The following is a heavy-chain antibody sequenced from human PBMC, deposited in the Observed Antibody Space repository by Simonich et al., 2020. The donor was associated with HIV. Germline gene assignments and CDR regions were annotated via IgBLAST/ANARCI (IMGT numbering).Heavy chain of an antibody. CDR1: GGSFSGYY. Sequence: QVQLQQWGAGLLKPSETLSLTCAVYGGSFSGYYWSWIRQPPGKGLEWIGENNQSGSTNHNPSLKSRVTISVDTSKNQFSLKLSSVTAADTAVYYCARGRVGATTDRDYYYMDVWGKGTTVTVSS. D-gene: IGHD1-26*01. J-gene: IGHJ6*03. V-gene: IGHV4-34*01. CDR3: ARGRVGATTDRDYYYMDV. CDR2: NNQSGST.